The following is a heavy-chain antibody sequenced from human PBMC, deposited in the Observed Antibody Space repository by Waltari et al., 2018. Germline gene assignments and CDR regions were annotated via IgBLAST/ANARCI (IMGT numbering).Heavy chain of an antibody. V-gene: IGHV3-74*01. Sequence: EVQLVESGGGLVQPGGSLRLSCAASGFTFRSYWMHWVRQAPGKGLVWVSRINSDGSSTSYADTVKGRVTISRDNAKNTLYLQMNSLRAEDTAVYYCARDPGGSSWFHYFDYWGQGTLVTVSS. CDR2: INSDGSST. CDR3: ARDPGGSSWFHYFDY. D-gene: IGHD6-13*01. CDR1: GFTFRSYW. J-gene: IGHJ4*02.